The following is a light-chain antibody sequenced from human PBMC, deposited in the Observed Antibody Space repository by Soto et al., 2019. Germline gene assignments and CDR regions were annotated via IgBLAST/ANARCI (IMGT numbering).Light chain of an antibody. CDR2: GNS. Sequence: QSVLTQPPSVSGAPGQRVTISCTRVNPNIEANFDVHWYQQLPGAAPKLLIYGNSNRPSGVPDRFSGSKSGTSASLAITEIQAEDEADYYCQSYDSSLKTYVFGAGTKLTVL. V-gene: IGLV1-40*01. CDR1: NPNIEANFD. CDR3: QSYDSSLKTYV. J-gene: IGLJ1*01.